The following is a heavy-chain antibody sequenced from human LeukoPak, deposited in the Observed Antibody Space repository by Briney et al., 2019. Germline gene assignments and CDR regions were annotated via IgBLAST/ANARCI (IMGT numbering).Heavy chain of an antibody. Sequence: GSLRLSCAASGFTFSSYAMSWVRQAPGKGLEWVSAISGSGGTTYYADSVKGRFTISRDNAKNSLYLQVNSLRAEDTAVYYCARLSRIAVAGTAVYWGQGTLVTVSS. J-gene: IGHJ4*02. CDR1: GFTFSSYA. CDR3: ARLSRIAVAGTAVY. D-gene: IGHD6-19*01. CDR2: ISGSGGTT. V-gene: IGHV3-23*01.